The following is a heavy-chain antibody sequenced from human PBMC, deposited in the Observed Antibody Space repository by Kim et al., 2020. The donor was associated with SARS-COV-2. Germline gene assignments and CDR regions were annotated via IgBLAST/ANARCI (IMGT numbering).Heavy chain of an antibody. CDR1: GGSISSSNW. Sequence: SETLSLTCAVSGGSISSSNWWRWVRQPPGTGLEWIGAIYHSGSTNYNPSLKSRVTISVDKSNNQFSLKLSSVTAADTAVYYCARDSTVTTLGFDPWGQGTLVTVSS. CDR3: ARDSTVTTLGFDP. V-gene: IGHV4-4*02. D-gene: IGHD4-17*01. J-gene: IGHJ5*02. CDR2: IYHSGST.